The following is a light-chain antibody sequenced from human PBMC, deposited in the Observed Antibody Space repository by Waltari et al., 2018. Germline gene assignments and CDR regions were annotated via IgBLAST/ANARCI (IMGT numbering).Light chain of an antibody. CDR1: QSISTW. J-gene: IGKJ1*01. Sequence: DIQMTQSPSTLSASVGVRVILTRRASQSISTWLGWYKQKPGKAPKLPIFAASSLQAGVPSRFSGSGSGTEFTLTINSLQPDDFATYYCQHYNAYRTFGQGTKVEIK. CDR3: QHYNAYRT. CDR2: AAS. V-gene: IGKV1-5*01.